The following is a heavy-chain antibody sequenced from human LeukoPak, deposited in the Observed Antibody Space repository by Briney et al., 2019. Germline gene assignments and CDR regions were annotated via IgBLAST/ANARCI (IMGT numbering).Heavy chain of an antibody. V-gene: IGHV4-38-2*02. J-gene: IGHJ4*02. CDR3: ARPHYYDSSGYYDY. D-gene: IGHD3-22*01. CDR2: IYHSGRT. Sequence: SETLSLTCTVSGYSISSGYFWGWIRQPPGKGLEWIGNIYHSGRTYYNPSLKSRVTISVDTSKSQFSLKLSSVTAADTAVYYCARPHYYDSSGYYDYWGQGTLVTVSS. CDR1: GYSISSGYF.